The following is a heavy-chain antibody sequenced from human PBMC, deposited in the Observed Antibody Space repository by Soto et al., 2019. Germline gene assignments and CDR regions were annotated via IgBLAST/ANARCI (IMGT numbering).Heavy chain of an antibody. V-gene: IGHV3-33*01. J-gene: IGHJ4*02. CDR1: GFNFSSYG. CDR3: ARDQTDSGGYSDS. Sequence: PGGCLRLSCEASGFNFSSYGIHWVRHAPGKGVEWVAIIWNDGSNEYYADSVKGRFTISRDNSKNTVYLQVSKLRAEDTAVYFCARDQTDSGGYSDSWGQGTLVTVSS. CDR2: IWNDGSNE. D-gene: IGHD3-22*01.